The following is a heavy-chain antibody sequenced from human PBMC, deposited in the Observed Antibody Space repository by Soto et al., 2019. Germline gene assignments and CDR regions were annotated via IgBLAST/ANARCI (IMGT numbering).Heavy chain of an antibody. J-gene: IGHJ6*02. D-gene: IGHD2-15*01. CDR1: GVSVSSGSYY. V-gene: IGHV4-61*01. CDR3: ARDRDCSGGSCNWGFDGMSV. Sequence: KPSETLSLTCTVSGVSVSSGSYYWTWLRQPPGKGLEWIGYVFYTGSTDYNPSLKSRVTISIDTSKSEFSLNLTSVTTADTAVYFCARDRDCSGGSCNWGFDGMSVWGRGTRVTVSS. CDR2: VFYTGST.